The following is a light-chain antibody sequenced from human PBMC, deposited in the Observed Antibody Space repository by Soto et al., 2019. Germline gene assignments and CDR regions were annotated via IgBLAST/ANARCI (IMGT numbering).Light chain of an antibody. CDR2: DVS. Sequence: SVLTQPASVSGSPGQSITISCTGTSSDVGGYNYVSWYQQHPGKAPKFMIYDVSNRPSGVSNRFSDSKSGNTASLTISGLQAEDEADYYCSSYTTSNTRQIVFGTGTKVTVL. CDR1: SSDVGGYNY. V-gene: IGLV2-14*01. J-gene: IGLJ1*01. CDR3: SSYTTSNTRQIV.